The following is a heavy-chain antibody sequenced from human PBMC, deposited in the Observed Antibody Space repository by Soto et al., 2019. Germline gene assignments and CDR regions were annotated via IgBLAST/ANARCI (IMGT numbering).Heavy chain of an antibody. J-gene: IGHJ5*02. D-gene: IGHD6-13*01. CDR2: IYYSGST. Sequence: QLQLQESGPGLVKPSETLSLTCTVSGGSISSSSYYWGWIRQPPGKGLEWIGSIYYSGSTYYNPSLKSRDSISVDTSKHQCSLNLSSVTAADTAVYYCARHQSHSSSYVDPWGQGTLVTVSS. CDR3: ARHQSHSSSYVDP. CDR1: GGSISSSSYY. V-gene: IGHV4-39*01.